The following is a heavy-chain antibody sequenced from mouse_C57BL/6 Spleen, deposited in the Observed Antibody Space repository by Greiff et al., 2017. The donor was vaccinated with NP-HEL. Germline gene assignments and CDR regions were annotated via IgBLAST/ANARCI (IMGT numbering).Heavy chain of an antibody. J-gene: IGHJ2*01. CDR3: VRHVGGYFDY. V-gene: IGHV10-1*01. CDR2: IRSKSNNYAT. Sequence: EVMLVESGGGLVQPKGSLKLSCAASGFSFNTYAMNWVRQAPGKGLEWVARIRSKSNNYATYYADSVKDRFTISRDDSESMLYLQMNNLKTEDTAMYYCVRHVGGYFDYWGQGTTLTVSS. CDR1: GFSFNTYA.